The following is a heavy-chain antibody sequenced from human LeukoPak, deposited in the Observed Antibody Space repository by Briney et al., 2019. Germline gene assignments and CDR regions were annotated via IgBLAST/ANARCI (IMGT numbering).Heavy chain of an antibody. CDR3: AKTTTVVTPFDRSDY. CDR1: GFTFSSYA. Sequence: GGSLRLSCAASGFTFSSYAMSWVRQAPGKGLGWVSAISGSGGSTYYADSVKGRFTISRDNSKNTLYLQMNSLRAEDTAVYYCAKTTTVVTPFDRSDYWGQGTLVTVSS. D-gene: IGHD4-23*01. J-gene: IGHJ4*02. CDR2: ISGSGGST. V-gene: IGHV3-23*01.